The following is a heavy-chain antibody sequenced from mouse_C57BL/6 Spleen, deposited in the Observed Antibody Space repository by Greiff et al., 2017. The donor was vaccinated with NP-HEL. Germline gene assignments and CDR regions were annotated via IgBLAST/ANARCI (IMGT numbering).Heavy chain of an antibody. Sequence: VQLQQSGPELVKPGASVKISCKASGYSFTGYYMNWVKQSPEKSLEWIGEINPSTGGTTYNQKFKAKATLTVDKSSSTAYMQLKSLTSEDSAVYYCAREGTEYYFDYWGQGTTLAVSS. V-gene: IGHV1-42*01. J-gene: IGHJ2*01. D-gene: IGHD3-3*01. CDR1: GYSFTGYY. CDR3: AREGTEYYFDY. CDR2: INPSTGGT.